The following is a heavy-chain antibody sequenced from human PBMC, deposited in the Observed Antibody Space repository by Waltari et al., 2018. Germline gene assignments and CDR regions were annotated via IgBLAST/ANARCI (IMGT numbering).Heavy chain of an antibody. CDR2: AIPIFGTA. Sequence: QVQLVQSGAEVKKPGSSVKVSCKASGGTFSSYAISWVRQAPGQGLEWMGGAIPIFGTANYAQKFQGRVTITTDESTSTAYMELSSLRSEDTAVYYCARAGHYYDSSGYFREDWFDPWGQGTLVTVSS. CDR3: ARAGHYYDSSGYFREDWFDP. D-gene: IGHD3-22*01. V-gene: IGHV1-69*05. J-gene: IGHJ5*02. CDR1: GGTFSSYA.